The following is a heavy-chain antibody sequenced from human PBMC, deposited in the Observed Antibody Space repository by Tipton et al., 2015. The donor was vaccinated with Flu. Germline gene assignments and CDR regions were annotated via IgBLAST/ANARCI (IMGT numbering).Heavy chain of an antibody. V-gene: IGHV4-39*07. J-gene: IGHJ5*02. Sequence: TLSLTCTVSGGSISTSSYYWGWIRQPPGKGLEWIGSMLYSGSTYINWSLKSRVTISIDTSKNHFSLKMSSVTAADTAVYYCARAPGRPCSANACPNWFDPCGQGTLVTVSS. CDR2: MLYSGST. CDR1: GGSISTSSYY. D-gene: IGHD2-15*01. CDR3: ARAPGRPCSANACPNWFDP.